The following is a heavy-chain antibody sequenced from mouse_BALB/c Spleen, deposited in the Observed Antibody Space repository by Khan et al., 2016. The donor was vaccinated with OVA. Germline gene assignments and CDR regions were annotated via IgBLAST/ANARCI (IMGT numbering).Heavy chain of an antibody. J-gene: IGHJ3*01. CDR1: GYTFSLYY. CDR2: VNPNNGDA. Sequence: VQLQQSGPELVKPGASVKISCKASGYTFSLYYMTWVKQSPGKSPEWIGRVNPNNGDATYNQKFKGKAILTVDKSSSTAYMELRSLTSEDSAVFYCARGYGFFPYWGQGTLVTVSA. CDR3: ARGYGFFPY. D-gene: IGHD1-1*01. V-gene: IGHV1-26*01.